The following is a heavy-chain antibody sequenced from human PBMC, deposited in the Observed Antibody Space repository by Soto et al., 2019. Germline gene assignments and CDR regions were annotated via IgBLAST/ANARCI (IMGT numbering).Heavy chain of an antibody. Sequence: GGSLRLSCAASGLTFSSYSMNWVRQAPGKGLEWVSAISGSGGSTYYADSVKGRFTISRDNSKNTLYLQMNSLRAEDTAVYYCAKDAYMRWLQPDDWFDPWGQGTLVTVSS. J-gene: IGHJ5*02. V-gene: IGHV3-23*01. D-gene: IGHD1-1*01. CDR1: GLTFSSYS. CDR3: AKDAYMRWLQPDDWFDP. CDR2: ISGSGGST.